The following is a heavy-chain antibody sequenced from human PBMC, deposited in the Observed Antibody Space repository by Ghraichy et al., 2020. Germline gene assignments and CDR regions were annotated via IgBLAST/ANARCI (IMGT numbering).Heavy chain of an antibody. J-gene: IGHJ4*02. CDR3: ARGAVDGYRNLFQF. CDR2: IDWDDDK. V-gene: IGHV2-70*17. D-gene: IGHD3-16*02. CDR1: GFSLTKSEMS. Sequence: SGPTLVKPTQTLTLTCTFSGFSLTKSEMSVTWIRQPPGKALEWLARIDWDDDKFYNTSLKTRLAISKDASKNQVFLTLTNVDPVDTATYYCARGAVDGYRNLFQFWGPGTLVTVSS.